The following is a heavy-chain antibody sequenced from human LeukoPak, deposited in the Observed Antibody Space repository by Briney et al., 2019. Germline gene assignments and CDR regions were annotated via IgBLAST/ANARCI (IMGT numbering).Heavy chain of an antibody. CDR3: ARDSPYDFWSGYFLPHPPSEDY. CDR2: IKQDGSEK. V-gene: IGHV3-7*01. Sequence: PGGSLRLSCAASGFTFSSYWMSWFRQAPGKGLEWVANIKQDGSEKYYVDSVKGRFTISRDNAKNSLYLQMNSLRAEDTAVYYCARDSPYDFWSGYFLPHPPSEDYWGQGTLVTVSS. J-gene: IGHJ4*02. CDR1: GFTFSSYW. D-gene: IGHD3-3*01.